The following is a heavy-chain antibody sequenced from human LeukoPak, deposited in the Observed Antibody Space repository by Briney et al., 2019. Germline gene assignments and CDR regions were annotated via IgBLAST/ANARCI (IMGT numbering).Heavy chain of an antibody. CDR3: AQTYYYDSSGYYPLDY. J-gene: IGHJ4*02. Sequence: VASVKVSCKASGGTFSSYAISWVRQAPGQGLEWMGRIIPIFGTANYALKFQGRVTITTDESTSTAYMELSSLRSEDTAVYYCAQTYYYDSSGYYPLDYWGQGTLVTVSS. D-gene: IGHD3-22*01. V-gene: IGHV1-69*05. CDR1: GGTFSSYA. CDR2: IIPIFGTA.